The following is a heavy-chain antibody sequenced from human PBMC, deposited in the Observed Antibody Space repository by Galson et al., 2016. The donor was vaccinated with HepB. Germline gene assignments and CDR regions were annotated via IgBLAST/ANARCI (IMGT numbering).Heavy chain of an antibody. CDR1: GYSFTSYW. D-gene: IGHD1-26*01. J-gene: IGHJ4*01. Sequence: QSGAEVKKPGESLRISCKGSGYSFTSYWISWVRQMPGKGLEWMGIIYPGDSDTRYGPSFEGQVTVSADKSITTAFLQWNRLEASDTAMYYCASSGYTGNFLPYWGQGTLVTVSS. CDR3: ASSGYTGNFLPY. CDR2: IYPGDSDT. V-gene: IGHV5-51*01.